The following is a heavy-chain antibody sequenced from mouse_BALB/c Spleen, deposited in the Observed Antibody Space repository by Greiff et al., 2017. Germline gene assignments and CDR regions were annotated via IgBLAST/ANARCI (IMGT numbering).Heavy chain of an antibody. J-gene: IGHJ1*01. Sequence: EVKLMESGPGLVKPSQSLSLTCTVTGYSITSDYAWNWIRQFPGNKLEWMGYISYSGSTSYNPSLKSRISITRDTSKNQFFLQLNSVTTEDTATYYCARSTARAANVWGAGTTVTVSS. CDR2: ISYSGST. D-gene: IGHD3-2*01. CDR3: ARSTARAANV. V-gene: IGHV3-2*02. CDR1: GYSITSDYA.